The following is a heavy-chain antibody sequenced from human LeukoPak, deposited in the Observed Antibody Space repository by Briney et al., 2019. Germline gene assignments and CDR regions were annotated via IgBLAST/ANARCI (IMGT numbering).Heavy chain of an antibody. Sequence: PSETLSLTCTVSGDSISSSSYYWGWIRQPPGKGLEWIGSIYYSGSTYYNPSPKSRVTISVDTSKNQFSLKLSSVTAADTAVYYCARGNSGNRKAHTLDYWGQGTLLTVSS. CDR3: ARGNSGNRKAHTLDY. CDR2: IYYSGST. D-gene: IGHD1-26*01. CDR1: GDSISSSSYY. J-gene: IGHJ4*02. V-gene: IGHV4-39*07.